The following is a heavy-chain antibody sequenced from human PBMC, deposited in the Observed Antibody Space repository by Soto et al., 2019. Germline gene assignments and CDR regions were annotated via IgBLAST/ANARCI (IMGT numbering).Heavy chain of an antibody. CDR1: GFTFNNYA. CDR2: ISGSAGST. Sequence: DVQLLESGGGLVQPGGSLRLSCAASGFTFNNYAINWVRQSPGKGLEWVSVISGSAGSTYYADSVKGRFTITRVNSKNTLYLQMSSLRVEDTAVYYCAKAGGAAGTVDYFDYWGQGTLVTVSS. V-gene: IGHV3-23*01. CDR3: AKAGGAAGTVDYFDY. J-gene: IGHJ4*02. D-gene: IGHD6-13*01.